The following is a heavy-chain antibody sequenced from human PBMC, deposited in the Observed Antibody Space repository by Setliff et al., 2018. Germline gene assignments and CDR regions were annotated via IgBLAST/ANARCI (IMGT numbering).Heavy chain of an antibody. D-gene: IGHD3-3*01. CDR3: ARAPRLEWILPTFDY. Sequence: ASGKASCKAVGYPFRSFGLSWVRRAPGQGLEWMGWISAYTGKTNYAQNFQGRVTMTTDTSTNTAYLDLRSLRYDDTAVYFCARAPRLEWILPTFDYWGQGTPVTVSS. V-gene: IGHV1-18*01. CDR2: ISAYTGKT. CDR1: GYPFRSFG. J-gene: IGHJ4*02.